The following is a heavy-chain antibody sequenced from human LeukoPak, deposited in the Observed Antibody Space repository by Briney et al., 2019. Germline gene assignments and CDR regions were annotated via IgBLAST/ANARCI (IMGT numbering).Heavy chain of an antibody. CDR2: IYYSGST. J-gene: IGHJ5*02. Sequence: SETLSLTCTVSGGSISSYYWSWIRQPPGKGLEWIGYIYYSGSTNYNPSLKSRVTISVDTSKNQFSLKLSSVTAADTAVYYCARVVAAAGANWFDPWGRGTLVTVSS. D-gene: IGHD6-13*01. CDR1: GGSISSYY. V-gene: IGHV4-59*01. CDR3: ARVVAAAGANWFDP.